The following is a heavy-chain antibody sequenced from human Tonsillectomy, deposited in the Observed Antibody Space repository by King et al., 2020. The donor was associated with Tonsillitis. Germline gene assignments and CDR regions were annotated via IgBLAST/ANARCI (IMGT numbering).Heavy chain of an antibody. CDR1: GFTFSNYA. CDR2: ISYDGTNK. V-gene: IGHV3-30-3*01. J-gene: IGHJ6*02. Sequence: VQLVESGGGVVQPGRSLRLSCAASGFTFSNYAMHWVRQAPGKGLEWVAVISYDGTNKYYADSVKGRFTISRDNSKNTLYLQMNSLRAEDTAVYYCARDYYGSGSHYNYYAMDVWGQGTTVTVSS. D-gene: IGHD3-10*01. CDR3: ARDYYGSGSHYNYYAMDV.